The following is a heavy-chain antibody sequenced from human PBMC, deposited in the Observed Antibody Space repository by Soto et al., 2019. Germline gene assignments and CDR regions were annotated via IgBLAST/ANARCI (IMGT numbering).Heavy chain of an antibody. V-gene: IGHV1-2*02. CDR3: ARRVMVRGVDYYYYGMDV. Sequence: ASVKVSCKASGYTFTGYYMHWVRQAPGQGLDWMGWINPNSGGTNYAQKFQGRVTMTRDTSISTAYMELSRLRSDDTAVYYCARRVMVRGVDYYYYGMDVWGQGTTVTVSS. D-gene: IGHD3-10*01. CDR2: INPNSGGT. CDR1: GYTFTGYY. J-gene: IGHJ6*02.